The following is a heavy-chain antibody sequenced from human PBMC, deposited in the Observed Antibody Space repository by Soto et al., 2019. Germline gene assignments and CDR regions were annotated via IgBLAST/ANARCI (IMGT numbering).Heavy chain of an antibody. CDR3: AKDAPFTYDSAWYR. Sequence: GGSLRLSCAASGFTFSTYAMSWVRQAPGKGLEWVSAIRGSGDPTYYADSVKGRFTISRDNSKNTLYLQMSSLRVDDTAVYYCAKDAPFTYDSAWYRWGQGTLVTVSS. J-gene: IGHJ4*02. CDR1: GFTFSTYA. D-gene: IGHD6-19*01. CDR2: IRGSGDPT. V-gene: IGHV3-23*01.